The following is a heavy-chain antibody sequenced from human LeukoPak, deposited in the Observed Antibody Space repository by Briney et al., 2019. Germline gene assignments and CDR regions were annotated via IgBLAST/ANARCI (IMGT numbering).Heavy chain of an antibody. CDR1: GYTFTSYG. D-gene: IGHD6-13*01. V-gene: IGHV1-18*01. J-gene: IGHJ6*02. CDR2: ISAYNGNT. CDR3: ARDNWDLGSSSWYVSAYYYGMDV. Sequence: ASVKVSCKASGYTFTSYGISWVRQAPGQGLEWMGWISAYNGNTNYAQKLQGRVTMTTDTSTSTAYMELRSLRSDDTAVYYCARDNWDLGSSSWYVSAYYYGMDVWGQGTTVTVSS.